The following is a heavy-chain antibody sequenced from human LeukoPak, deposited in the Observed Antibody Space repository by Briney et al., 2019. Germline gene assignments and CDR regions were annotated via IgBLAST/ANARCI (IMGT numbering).Heavy chain of an antibody. Sequence: PSETLSLTCAVYGGSFSGYYWSWIRQPPGKGLEWIGEINHSGSTNYNPSLKSRVTISVDTSKNQFSLKLSSVTAADTAVYYCARHKAYDFWSGYQDSLDYWGQGTLVTVSS. D-gene: IGHD3-3*01. V-gene: IGHV4-34*01. CDR2: INHSGST. J-gene: IGHJ4*02. CDR3: ARHKAYDFWSGYQDSLDY. CDR1: GGSFSGYY.